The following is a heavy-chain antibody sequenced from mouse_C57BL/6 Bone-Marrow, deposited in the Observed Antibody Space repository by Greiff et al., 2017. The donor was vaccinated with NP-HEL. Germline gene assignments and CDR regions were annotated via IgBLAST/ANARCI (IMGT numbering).Heavy chain of an antibody. D-gene: IGHD1-1*02. J-gene: IGHJ2*01. V-gene: IGHV1-19*01. CDR1: GYTFTDYY. CDR3: AREDYGGSYFDY. Sequence: VQPKQSGPVLVKPGASVKMSCKASGYTFTDYYMNWVKQSHGKSLEWIGVINPYNGGTSYNQKFKGKATLTVDKSSSTAYMELNSLTSEDSAVYYCAREDYGGSYFDYWGQGTTLTVSS. CDR2: INPYNGGT.